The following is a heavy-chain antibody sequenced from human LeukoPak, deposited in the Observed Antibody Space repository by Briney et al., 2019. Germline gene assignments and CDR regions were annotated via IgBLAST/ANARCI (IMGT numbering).Heavy chain of an antibody. D-gene: IGHD3-16*01. CDR1: GFTFSSYG. CDR2: IRYDGGNK. J-gene: IGHJ4*02. CDR3: AKDSSLHWGSYVDY. Sequence: PGGSLRLSCAASGFTFSSYGMHWVRQAPGKGLEWVAFIRYDGGNKYYADSVKGRFTISRDNSKNTLYLQMNSLRAEDTAVYYCAKDSSLHWGSYVDYWGQGTLVTVSS. V-gene: IGHV3-30*02.